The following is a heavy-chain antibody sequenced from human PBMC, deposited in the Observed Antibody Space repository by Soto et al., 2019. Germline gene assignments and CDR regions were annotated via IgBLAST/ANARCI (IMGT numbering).Heavy chain of an antibody. Sequence: QVQLVQSGAEVKKPGSSVKVSCTTSGGTINSFAINWVLQAPGQGLEWMGGIIPIDGSTKYAENFQGRLTISADASTSTAYMDLSSLRSEDTAVYYCARSFTKSRRGGVDLDIWGQGTLLTVSP. V-gene: IGHV1-69*01. D-gene: IGHD3-3*01. CDR1: GGTINSFA. CDR3: ARSFTKSRRGGVDLDI. J-gene: IGHJ4*02. CDR2: IIPIDGST.